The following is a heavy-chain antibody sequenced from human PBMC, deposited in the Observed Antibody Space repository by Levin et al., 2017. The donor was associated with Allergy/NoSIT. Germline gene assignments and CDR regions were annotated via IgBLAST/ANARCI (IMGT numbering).Heavy chain of an antibody. V-gene: IGHV3-30*18. CDR3: AKDRVHCDGDCFSSVDY. J-gene: IGHJ4*02. CDR2: ISYDGTNK. Sequence: GGSLRLSCTVSGFDFSRFAVNWVRQAPGKGLEWVAIISYDGTNKYYADSVRGRFTISRDDSKNTLFLQMNSLRSEDTALYYCAKDRVHCDGDCFSSVDYWGQGTLVTVSS. D-gene: IGHD2-21*02. CDR1: GFDFSRFA.